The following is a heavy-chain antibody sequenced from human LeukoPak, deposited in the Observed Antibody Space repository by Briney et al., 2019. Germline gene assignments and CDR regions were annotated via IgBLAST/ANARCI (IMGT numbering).Heavy chain of an antibody. CDR3: VKGGGNVRRYFEY. D-gene: IGHD4-23*01. CDR2: ISVNGGTT. CDR1: GFTFRGFA. Sequence: GGSLRLSGEAFGFTFRGFALTWFGRAPGRGWEWAYSISVNGGTTYYADSVKGRFTISRDSSKNTLYLQMNSLRAEDTAVYYCVKGGGNVRRYFEYWGQGTLVTVSS. V-gene: IGHV3-23*01. J-gene: IGHJ4*02.